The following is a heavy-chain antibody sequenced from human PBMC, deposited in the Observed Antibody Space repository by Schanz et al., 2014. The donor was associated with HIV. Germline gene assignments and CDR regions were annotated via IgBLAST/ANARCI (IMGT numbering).Heavy chain of an antibody. CDR3: ARDQNVISMVRGVMGGVDY. V-gene: IGHV1-18*01. Sequence: QVQLVQSGAEVKKPGASVKVSCKASGYTFTSYGISWVRQAPGQGLEWMGWISAYNGNTNYAQKLQGRVTMTTDTSTSTAYMELRSLRFDDTAVYYCARDQNVISMVRGVMGGVDYWGQGTLVTVSS. D-gene: IGHD3-10*01. J-gene: IGHJ4*02. CDR1: GYTFTSYG. CDR2: ISAYNGNT.